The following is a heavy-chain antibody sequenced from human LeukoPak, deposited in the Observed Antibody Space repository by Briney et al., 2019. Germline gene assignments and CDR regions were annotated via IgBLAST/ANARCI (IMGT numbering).Heavy chain of an antibody. CDR1: SGSISTYY. V-gene: IGHV4-59*12. D-gene: IGHD3-10*01. J-gene: IGHJ6*03. CDR2: LYYTGST. Sequence: SETLSLTCTVSSGSISTYYWSWIRQPPGKGLEWIGYLYYTGSTNYNPSPKSRVTISVDTSKNEFFLKLRSVTAADTAVYYCARETSYPYYMDVWGKGTTVTVSS. CDR3: ARETSYPYYMDV.